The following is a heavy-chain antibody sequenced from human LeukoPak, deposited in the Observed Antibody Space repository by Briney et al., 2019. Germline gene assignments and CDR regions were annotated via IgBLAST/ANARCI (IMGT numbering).Heavy chain of an antibody. Sequence: GGSLRLSCAAPVFTFGSYAMSWVRQAPGKGLEWVSAISGSGGSTYYADSVKGRFTISRDNSKNTLYLQMNSLRAEDTAVYYCAKVTGTFGPGISAAGTFLHHFDYWGQGTLVTVSS. V-gene: IGHV3-23*01. CDR3: AKVTGTFGPGISAAGTFLHHFDY. J-gene: IGHJ4*02. D-gene: IGHD6-13*01. CDR1: VFTFGSYA. CDR2: ISGSGGST.